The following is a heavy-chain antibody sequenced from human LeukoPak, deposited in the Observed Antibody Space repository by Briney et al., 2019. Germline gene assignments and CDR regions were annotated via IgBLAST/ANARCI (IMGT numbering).Heavy chain of an antibody. CDR1: GFTFSNYA. V-gene: IGHV3-23*01. Sequence: GGSLRLSCAASGFTFSNYAMSWVRQAPGEGLEWVSSLSGSGGSTYHADSVKGRFTISRDNSKNTLYLQMNSLRAEDTAVYYCAKVDSGIVATGSPYFDYWGQGTLVTVSS. CDR2: LSGSGGST. D-gene: IGHD6-13*01. CDR3: AKVDSGIVATGSPYFDY. J-gene: IGHJ4*02.